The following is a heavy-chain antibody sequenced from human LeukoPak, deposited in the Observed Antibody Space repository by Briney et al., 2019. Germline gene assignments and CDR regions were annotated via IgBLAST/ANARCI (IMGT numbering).Heavy chain of an antibody. CDR2: ISYDGSNK. CDR3: SRDLRGRDDY. V-gene: IGHV3-30-3*01. CDR1: GFTFSSYA. Sequence: PGGSLRLSCAASGFTFSSYAMHWVRQAPGKGLEWVAVISYDGSNKYYADSVKGRFTISRDNSKNTLYLQMNSLRAEDTAVYYCSRDLRGRDDYWGQGILVIVSS. J-gene: IGHJ4*02. D-gene: IGHD5-24*01.